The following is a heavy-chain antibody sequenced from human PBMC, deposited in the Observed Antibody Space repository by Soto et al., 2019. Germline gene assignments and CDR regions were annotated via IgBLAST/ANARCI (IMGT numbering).Heavy chain of an antibody. CDR2: ISYDGSHK. V-gene: IGHV3-30*18. J-gene: IGHJ6*02. Sequence: QVQLVESGGGVVQPGRSLRLSCAASGFTFRNSGMHWVRQAPGKGLVWVPVISYDGSHKYYADSVKGRFTISRDNSKNTVCLEMNSLRDEDTAVYYCAKRRGDHSNYSWGIDVWGPGTTVTVSS. CDR1: GFTFRNSG. D-gene: IGHD4-4*01. CDR3: AKRRGDHSNYSWGIDV.